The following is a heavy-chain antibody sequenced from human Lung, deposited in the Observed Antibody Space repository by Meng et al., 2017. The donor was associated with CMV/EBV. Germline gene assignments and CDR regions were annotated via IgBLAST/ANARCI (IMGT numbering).Heavy chain of an antibody. CDR1: GLTFSSHP. J-gene: IGHJ5*02. CDR3: ARGGPVAGKNWFDR. V-gene: IGHV3-23*01. CDR2: ISGSGGST. D-gene: IGHD6-19*01. Sequence: GESLKISCVASGLTFSSHPMTWVRQAPGKGLEWVSSISGSGGSTYSADSVQGRFTISRDNSKNTLYLQMSALRDEDTALYYCARGGPVAGKNWFDRWGQGTLVTSPQ.